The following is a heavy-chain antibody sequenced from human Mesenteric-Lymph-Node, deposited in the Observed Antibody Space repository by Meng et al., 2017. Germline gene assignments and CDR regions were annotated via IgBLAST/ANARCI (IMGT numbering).Heavy chain of an antibody. J-gene: IGHJ4*02. CDR1: GFTFTIHG. CDR3: AKVGVGATEGYFDY. CDR2: IWCDETNK. V-gene: IGHV3-33*06. Sequence: GGSLRPSCAASGFTFTIHGMTWVRQAPGKGLAWVAVIWCDETNKYYADSVKGRSTISRDNSKNTLYLQMNSLRAEDTAVYYCAKVGVGATEGYFDYWGQGTLVTVSS. D-gene: IGHD1-26*01.